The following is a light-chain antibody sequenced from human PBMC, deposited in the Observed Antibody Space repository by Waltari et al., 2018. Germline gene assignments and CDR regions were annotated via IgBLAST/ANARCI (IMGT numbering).Light chain of an antibody. Sequence: DIQMTQSPSSLSASVGDRVTITCRASQSISTYLNWYQQESGKAPKLLIYSASSLQSGVPSRFSGSGSGTHFTLTISSLQPEDFATYYCQQANTNTFPPTFGQGTKVEIK. CDR1: QSISTY. J-gene: IGKJ1*01. CDR3: QQANTNTFPPT. CDR2: SAS. V-gene: IGKV1-39*01.